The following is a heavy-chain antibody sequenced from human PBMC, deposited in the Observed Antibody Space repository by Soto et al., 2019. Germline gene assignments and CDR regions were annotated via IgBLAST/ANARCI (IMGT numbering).Heavy chain of an antibody. V-gene: IGHV1-18*01. Sequence: ASVKVSCKASGYTFTSYGISWVRQAPGQGLEWMGWFGADNGKTNYAQKLQGRITMTNDTSTYTAYMELSSLRSEDTAVYFCAARLRRHGTRLYFDFWGQGTLVTVSS. CDR2: FGADNGKT. CDR1: GYTFTSYG. J-gene: IGHJ4*01. D-gene: IGHD6-13*01. CDR3: AARLRRHGTRLYFDF.